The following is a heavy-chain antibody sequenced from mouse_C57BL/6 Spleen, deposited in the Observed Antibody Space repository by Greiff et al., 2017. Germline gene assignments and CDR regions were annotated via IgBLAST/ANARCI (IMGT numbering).Heavy chain of an antibody. V-gene: IGHV1-52*01. CDR3: SRRYDYDGAHFDY. Sequence: QVQLQQPGAELVRPGSSVKLSCKASGYTFTSYWMHWVKQRPIQGLEWIGNIDPSDSETHYNQKFKDKATLTVDKSSSTAYMQHSSLTSEDSAVYYCSRRYDYDGAHFDYWGQGTTLTVSS. J-gene: IGHJ2*01. CDR2: IDPSDSET. D-gene: IGHD2-4*01. CDR1: GYTFTSYW.